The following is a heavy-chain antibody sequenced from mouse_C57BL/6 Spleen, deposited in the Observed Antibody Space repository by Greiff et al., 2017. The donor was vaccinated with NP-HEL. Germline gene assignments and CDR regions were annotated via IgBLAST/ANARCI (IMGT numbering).Heavy chain of an antibody. Sequence: VQLKQSGAELVRPGASVKLSCTASGFNIKDYYMHWVKQRPEPGLEWIGRIDPEDGDTEYAPKFQGKATMTADTTANTAYLQLSSLTAEDTAVYYCTLYDYDEGAWFAYWGQGTLVTVSA. J-gene: IGHJ3*01. V-gene: IGHV14-1*01. CDR3: TLYDYDEGAWFAY. CDR1: GFNIKDYY. D-gene: IGHD2-4*01. CDR2: IDPEDGDT.